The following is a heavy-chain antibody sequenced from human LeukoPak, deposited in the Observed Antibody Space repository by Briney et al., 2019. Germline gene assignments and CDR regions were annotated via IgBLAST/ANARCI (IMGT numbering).Heavy chain of an antibody. CDR1: GYTFTGYY. CDR2: INPNSGGT. V-gene: IGHV1-2*06. Sequence: GASVKVSCKASGYTFTGYYMHWVRQAPGQGLEWMGRINPNSGGTNYAQKSQGRVTMTRDTSISTAYMELSRLRSDDTAVYYCASHYYGSGSYDNWFDPWGQGTLVTVSS. D-gene: IGHD3-10*01. CDR3: ASHYYGSGSYDNWFDP. J-gene: IGHJ5*02.